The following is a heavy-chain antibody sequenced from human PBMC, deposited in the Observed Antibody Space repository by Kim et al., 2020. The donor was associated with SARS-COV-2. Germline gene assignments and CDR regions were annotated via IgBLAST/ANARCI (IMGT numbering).Heavy chain of an antibody. CDR1: GGSISSDTYY. Sequence: SETLSLTCTVSGGSISSDTYYWSWIRQPDGEVLEWIGRIYSTGTTNYNPSLKGRVTISLDTSKNQFSLKLTSVTAADKAVYYCAREWAYHSSCLGFDYWGHGTLVTVSS. J-gene: IGHJ4*01. D-gene: IGHD6-13*01. CDR3: AREWAYHSSCLGFDY. CDR2: IYSTGTT. V-gene: IGHV4-61*02.